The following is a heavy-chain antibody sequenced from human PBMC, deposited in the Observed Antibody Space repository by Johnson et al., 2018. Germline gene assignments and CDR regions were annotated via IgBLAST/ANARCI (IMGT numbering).Heavy chain of an antibody. CDR3: AKGRSVRYSSRLSDAFDI. V-gene: IGHV3-30*18. CDR1: GFTFSNFG. D-gene: IGHD6-13*01. CDR2: ISYDGRNK. Sequence: QVQLVQSGGGVVQPGGSLRLSCAASGFTFSNFGMHWVRQAPGKGLEWVADISYDGRNKNYADSVKGRFAISRDNSKNTLYVQMASLRAEDTAVYYCAKGRSVRYSSRLSDAFDIWGPGTMVTVSS. J-gene: IGHJ3*02.